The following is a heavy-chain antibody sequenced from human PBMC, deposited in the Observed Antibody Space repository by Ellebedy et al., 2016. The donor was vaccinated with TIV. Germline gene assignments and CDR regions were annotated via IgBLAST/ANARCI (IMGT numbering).Heavy chain of an antibody. J-gene: IGHJ3*02. D-gene: IGHD6-13*01. CDR1: GFTLSDYY. CDR2: LSSSSSMI. CDR3: VRGLPAAGTVAFDI. Sequence: GESLKISCAASGFTLSDYYMSWIRQPPGKGLEWVSYLSSSSSMIYYEDSVKDRFTISRDNAKNSLYLQMNSLRAEDTAVYYCVRGLPAAGTVAFDIWGQGTMVAVSS. V-gene: IGHV3-11*04.